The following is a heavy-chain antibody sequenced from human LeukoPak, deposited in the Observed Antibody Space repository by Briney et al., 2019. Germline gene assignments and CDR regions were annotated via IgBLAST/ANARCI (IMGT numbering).Heavy chain of an antibody. J-gene: IGHJ6*02. CDR1: GGSISGYY. CDR2: IYYSGST. Sequence: ASETLSLTCTVSGGSISGYYWSWIRQPPGKGLEWIGYIYYSGSTNYNPSLKSRVTISVDTSKNQFSLKLSSVTAADTAVYYCARDSLDYYYGMDVWGQGTTVTVSS. V-gene: IGHV4-59*01. CDR3: ARDSLDYYYGMDV.